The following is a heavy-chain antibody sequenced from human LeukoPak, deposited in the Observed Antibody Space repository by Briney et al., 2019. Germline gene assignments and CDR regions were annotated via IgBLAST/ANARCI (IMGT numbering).Heavy chain of an antibody. CDR2: IKQDGSER. J-gene: IGHJ4*02. Sequence: GGSLRLSCAASGFTFSNYWMSWFRQAPGKGLEWVANIKQDGSERNYVDSVKGRFTISRDNGKNSLYLQMISLRAEDTAVYYCARGWSGFEYWGQGTLVTVSS. CDR3: ARGWSGFEY. CDR1: GFTFSNYW. V-gene: IGHV3-7*03. D-gene: IGHD6-13*01.